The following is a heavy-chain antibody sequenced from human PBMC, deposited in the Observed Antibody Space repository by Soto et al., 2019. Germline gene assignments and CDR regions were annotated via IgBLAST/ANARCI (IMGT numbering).Heavy chain of an antibody. CDR1: GYTFTSYD. V-gene: IGHV1-8*01. J-gene: IGHJ6*02. CDR2: MNPNSGNT. D-gene: IGHD6-13*01. Sequence: GASVKVSCKASGYTFTSYDINWVRQATGQGLEWMGWMNPNSGNTGYAQKFQGRVTMTRNTSISTAYMELSSLRSEDTAVYYCARGARIAAAGSYYGMDVWGQGTTVTVSS. CDR3: ARGARIAAAGSYYGMDV.